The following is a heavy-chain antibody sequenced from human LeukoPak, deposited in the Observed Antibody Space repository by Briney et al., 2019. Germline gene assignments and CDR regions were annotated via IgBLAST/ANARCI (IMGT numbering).Heavy chain of an antibody. Sequence: ASVNVSCKASGNTFTSYGISWVRQAPGQGLEWMGWISAYNGNTNYAQKLQGRVTMTTDTSTSTAYMELGSLRSDDTAVYYCARERGYGDYGYWGQGTLVTVSS. CDR2: ISAYNGNT. CDR1: GNTFTSYG. CDR3: ARERGYGDYGY. D-gene: IGHD4-17*01. V-gene: IGHV1-18*01. J-gene: IGHJ4*02.